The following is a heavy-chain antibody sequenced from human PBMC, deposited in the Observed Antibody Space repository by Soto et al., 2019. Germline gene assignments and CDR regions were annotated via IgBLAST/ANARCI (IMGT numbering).Heavy chain of an antibody. D-gene: IGHD6-13*01. CDR1: GFTFSSYG. Sequence: QVQLVESGGGVVQPGRSLRLSCAASGFTFSSYGMHWVRQAPGKGLEWVAVIWYDGSNKFYTDSVKGRYSISRDNSKNTLSLQMNSLRDEDTAVYYCARVRTSSSSYFDYWGQGNLVTVSS. CDR3: ARVRTSSSSYFDY. J-gene: IGHJ4*02. V-gene: IGHV3-33*01. CDR2: IWYDGSNK.